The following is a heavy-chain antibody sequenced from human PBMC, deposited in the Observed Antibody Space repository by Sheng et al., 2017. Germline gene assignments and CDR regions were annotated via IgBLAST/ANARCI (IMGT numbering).Heavy chain of an antibody. V-gene: IGHV1-18*01. D-gene: IGHD3-10*01. Sequence: QVQLVQSGAEVKKPGASVKVSCKASGYTFTSYGISWVRQAPGQGLEWMGWISAYNGNTNYAQKLQGRVTMTTDTSTSTAYMELRSLRSDDTAVYYCARVGYYGSGSYLGDYYYYMDVVGQRDHGHRLL. CDR3: ARVGYYGSGSYLGDYYYYMDV. CDR1: GYTFTSYG. J-gene: IGHJ6*03. CDR2: ISAYNGNT.